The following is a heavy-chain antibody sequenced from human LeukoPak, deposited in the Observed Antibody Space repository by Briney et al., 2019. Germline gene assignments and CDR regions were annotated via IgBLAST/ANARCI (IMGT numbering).Heavy chain of an antibody. CDR1: GGSISSSSYY. CDR3: ARLVAAAVNSFDP. CDR2: IYYSGST. D-gene: IGHD6-13*01. V-gene: IGHV4-39*01. Sequence: SETLSLTCTVSGGSISSSSYYWGWIRQPPGTGLEWIGSIYYSGSTYYNPSLKSRVTISVDTSKNQFSLKLSSVTAADTAVYYCARLVAAAVNSFDPWGQGTLVTVSS. J-gene: IGHJ5*02.